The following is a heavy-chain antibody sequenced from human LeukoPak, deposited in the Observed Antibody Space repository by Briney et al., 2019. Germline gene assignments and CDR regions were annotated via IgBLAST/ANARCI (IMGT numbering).Heavy chain of an antibody. D-gene: IGHD6-19*01. CDR2: IYWNGDFT. Sequence: GGSLRLSCAASGFTFDDHGMSWVRQVPGKGLEWVSSIYWNGDFTTYAESVKGRFTISRDNAKTSLYLQMNSLRVEDTAFYHCTRLSGIVVAGAFDYWGQGNLVTVSS. CDR3: TRLSGIVVAGAFDY. CDR1: GFTFDDHG. J-gene: IGHJ4*02. V-gene: IGHV3-20*01.